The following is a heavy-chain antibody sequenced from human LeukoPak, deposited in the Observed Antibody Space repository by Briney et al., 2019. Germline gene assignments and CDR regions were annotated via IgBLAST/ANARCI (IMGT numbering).Heavy chain of an antibody. CDR3: ASNTGYSSGWLFQH. J-gene: IGHJ1*01. D-gene: IGHD6-19*01. CDR2: IYTSGST. CDR1: GGSISSGSYY. Sequence: PSETLSLTCTVSGGSISSGSYYWSWIRQPAGKGLEWIGRIYTSGSTNYNPSLKSRVTISVDTSKNQFSLKLSSVTAADTAVYYCASNTGYSSGWLFQHWGQGTLVTVSS. V-gene: IGHV4-61*02.